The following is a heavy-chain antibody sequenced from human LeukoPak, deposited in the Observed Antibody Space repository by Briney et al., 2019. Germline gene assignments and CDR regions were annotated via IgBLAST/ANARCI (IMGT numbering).Heavy chain of an antibody. Sequence: SGGSLRLSCAASGFTFSSYAMHWVRQAPGKGLEYVSAISCNGGSTYYANSVKGRFTISRDNSKNTLYLQMGSLRAEDMAVYYCAKDRESYYDILTGQIGTAYLDYWGQGTLVTVSS. CDR3: AKDRESYYDILTGQIGTAYLDY. V-gene: IGHV3-64*01. D-gene: IGHD3-9*01. CDR2: ISCNGGST. CDR1: GFTFSSYA. J-gene: IGHJ4*02.